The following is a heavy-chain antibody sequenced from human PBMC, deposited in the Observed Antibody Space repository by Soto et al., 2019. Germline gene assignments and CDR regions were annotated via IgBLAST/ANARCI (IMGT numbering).Heavy chain of an antibody. Sequence: QVRLVQSGAEVKKPGSSVKVSCKASGGSFSRYTISWVRQAPGQGLEWMGGIIPIYGTVNYAQEFKGRIRITADGFADTVYMELSSLRSEDTAMYYCARELVVVPVSIGGPFEYWGQGTLVTVSS. D-gene: IGHD2-2*01. CDR3: ARELVVVPVSIGGPFEY. CDR2: IIPIYGTV. V-gene: IGHV1-69*01. J-gene: IGHJ4*02. CDR1: GGSFSRYT.